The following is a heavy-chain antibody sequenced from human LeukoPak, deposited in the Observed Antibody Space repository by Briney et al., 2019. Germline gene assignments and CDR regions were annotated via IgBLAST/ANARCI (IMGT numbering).Heavy chain of an antibody. CDR3: ARRIEKTAMVDY. V-gene: IGHV4-61*01. J-gene: IGHJ4*02. CDR2: INQSGST. CDR1: GGSVSSGSYY. D-gene: IGHD5-18*01. Sequence: SETLSLTCTVSGGSVSSGSYYWSWIRQPPGKGLEWIGEINQSGSTNYNPSLKSRVTISVDTSVNQFSLKLTSVTAADTAVFYCARRIEKTAMVDYWGQGTLVTVSS.